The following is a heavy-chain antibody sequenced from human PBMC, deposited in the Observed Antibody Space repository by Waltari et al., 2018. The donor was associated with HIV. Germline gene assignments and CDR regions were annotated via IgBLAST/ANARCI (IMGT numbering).Heavy chain of an antibody. CDR1: GLPASSNY. CDR3: ARNTYGSGSDLDYYGMDV. V-gene: IGHV3-53*02. D-gene: IGHD3-10*01. CDR2: IDSGRST. J-gene: IGHJ6*02. Sequence: EVRLVETGGGLIQPGGSLSISCAASGLPASSNYMSGARQAPGKGLEWVSVIDSGRSTYYADSVKGRFTISRDNSKNTLYLQMNSLRAEDTAVYYCARNTYGSGSDLDYYGMDVWGQGTTVTVSS.